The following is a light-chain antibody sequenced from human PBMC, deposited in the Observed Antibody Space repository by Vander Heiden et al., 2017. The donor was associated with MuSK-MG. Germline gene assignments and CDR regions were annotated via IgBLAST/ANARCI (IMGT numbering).Light chain of an antibody. Sequence: DVVMTKYPPSMPVTPAEQASISCRSSQSLLHSNGNNYLDWYLQNPGQSPQLLMDLGSNRASGVPDMFSGSASGTYFTLKISIVDAEDVGFYYCRQALQTPITFGQGTRLEIK. CDR2: LGS. J-gene: IGKJ5*01. CDR3: RQALQTPIT. V-gene: IGKV2-28*01. CDR1: QSLLHSNGNNY.